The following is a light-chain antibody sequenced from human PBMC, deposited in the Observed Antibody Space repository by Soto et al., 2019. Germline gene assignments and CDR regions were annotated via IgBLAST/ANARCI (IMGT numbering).Light chain of an antibody. J-gene: IGLJ2*01. CDR3: SSYTSSRTVI. CDR2: EVS. CDR1: SSDVGGYNY. V-gene: IGLV2-14*01. Sequence: QSVLTQPASVSGSPGQSITISCTGTSSDVGGYNYVSWFQHHPGKAPKLIIYEVSYRPSGVSNRFSGSKSGNTASLTISGLQTEDAADYYCSSYTSSRTVIFGGGTKLTVL.